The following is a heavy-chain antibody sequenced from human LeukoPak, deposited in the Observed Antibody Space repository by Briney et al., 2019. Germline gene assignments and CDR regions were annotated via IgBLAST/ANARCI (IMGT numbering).Heavy chain of an antibody. J-gene: IGHJ3*02. D-gene: IGHD2-8*01. CDR3: ARDLCTNGVCYDAFDI. Sequence: PSETLSLTCTVSGGSMSSGSHSWSWIRQPAGKGLEWIGRIYTSGSTNYNPSLKSRVTISVDTSKNQFSLKLSSVTAADTAVYYCARDLCTNGVCYDAFDIWGQGTMVNVSS. CDR2: IYTSGST. CDR1: GGSMSSGSHS. V-gene: IGHV4-61*02.